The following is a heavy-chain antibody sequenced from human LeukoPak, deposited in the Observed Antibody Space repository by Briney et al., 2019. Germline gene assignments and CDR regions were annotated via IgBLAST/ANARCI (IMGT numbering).Heavy chain of an antibody. V-gene: IGHV3-48*03. D-gene: IGHD3-10*02. CDR3: AELGITMIGGV. J-gene: IGHJ6*04. CDR1: GFTFDNYA. CDR2: ISSSGSTI. Sequence: GGSLRLSCAASGFTFDNYAMSWVRQAPGKGLEWVSYISSSGSTIYYADSVKGRFTISRDNAKNSLYLQMNSLRAEDTAVYYCAELGITMIGGVWGKGTTVTISS.